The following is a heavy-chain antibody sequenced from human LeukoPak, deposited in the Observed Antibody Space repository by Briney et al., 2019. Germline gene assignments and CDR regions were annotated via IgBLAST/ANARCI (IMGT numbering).Heavy chain of an antibody. CDR1: GGSFSGYY. D-gene: IGHD3-3*01. CDR3: ARDQAGSITIFGVVPRPYYYYMDV. CDR2: INHSGST. J-gene: IGHJ6*03. V-gene: IGHV4-34*01. Sequence: SETLSLTCAVYGGSFSGYYWSWIRQPPGKGLEWIGEINHSGSTNYNPSLKSRVTISVDTPKNQFSLKLSSVTAADTAVYYCARDQAGSITIFGVVPRPYYYYMDVWGKGTTVTVSS.